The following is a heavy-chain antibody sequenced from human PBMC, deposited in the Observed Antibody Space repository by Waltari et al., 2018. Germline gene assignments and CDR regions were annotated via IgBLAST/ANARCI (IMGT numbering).Heavy chain of an antibody. CDR2: IRQDGNQK. J-gene: IGHJ3*02. D-gene: IGHD1-26*01. CDR3: AREGKLLGAFDI. Sequence: EVQLVESGGTLVPPGGSLRLSCAAPGFTFSTYWMNGVRQPPGKGLEWVADIRQDGNQKSYVDSVKGRFTISRDNAESSLYLQMNSLRAEDTAVYYCAREGKLLGAFDIWGQGTMVTVSS. V-gene: IGHV3-7*01. CDR1: GFTFSTYW.